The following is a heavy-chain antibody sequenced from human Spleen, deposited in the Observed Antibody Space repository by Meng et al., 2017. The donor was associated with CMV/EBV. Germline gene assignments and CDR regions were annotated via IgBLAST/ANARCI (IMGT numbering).Heavy chain of an antibody. CDR1: GFTFSSYA. CDR3: ARDPYGEPYYYFDY. CDR2: INWDGGRT. J-gene: IGHJ4*02. V-gene: IGHV3-20*04. Sequence: GESLKISCAASGFTFSSYAMSWVRQAPGKGLEWVSVINWDGGRTDYADSVRGRFTISRDNAKNSVYLHLNSLRAEDTAFYYCARDPYGEPYYYFDYWGQGALVTVSS. D-gene: IGHD4-17*01.